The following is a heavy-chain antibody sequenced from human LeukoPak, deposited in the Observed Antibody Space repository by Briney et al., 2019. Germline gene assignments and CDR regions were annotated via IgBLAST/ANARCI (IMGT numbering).Heavy chain of an antibody. J-gene: IGHJ4*02. D-gene: IGHD3-16*01. CDR1: GFTVSSNY. CDR2: IYSGGST. V-gene: IGHV3-53*01. Sequence: PGGSLRLSCAASGFTVSSNYMSWVRQALGKGLEWVSVIYSGGSTYYADSVKGRFTISRDNSKNTLFLQMDSLRAEDTAVYYCARLGPYSFDYWGQGTLVTVSS. CDR3: ARLGPYSFDY.